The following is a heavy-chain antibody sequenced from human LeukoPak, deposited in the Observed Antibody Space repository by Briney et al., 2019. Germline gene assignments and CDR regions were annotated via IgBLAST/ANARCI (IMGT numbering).Heavy chain of an antibody. J-gene: IGHJ4*02. Sequence: VASVKVSCKASGYTFTSYGISWVRQAPGQGLEWMGWISAYNGNTNYAQKLQGRVTMTTDTSTSTAYMELRSLRSDDTAVYYCARTTYYYDSSGYWPIDYWGQGTLVTVSS. D-gene: IGHD3-22*01. CDR3: ARTTYYYDSSGYWPIDY. CDR1: GYTFTSYG. CDR2: ISAYNGNT. V-gene: IGHV1-18*01.